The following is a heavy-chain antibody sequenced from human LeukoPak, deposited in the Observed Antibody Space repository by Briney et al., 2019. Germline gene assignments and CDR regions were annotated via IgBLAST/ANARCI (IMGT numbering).Heavy chain of an antibody. CDR1: GGTFSSYA. V-gene: IGHV1-69*13. CDR2: IIPIFGTA. Sequence: GASVKVSCKASGGTFSSYAISWVRQAPGQGLKWMGGIIPIFGTANYAQKFQGRVTITADESTSTAYTELSSLRSEDTAVYYCARDSVYDSSGYYSLYFDYWGQGTLVTVSS. J-gene: IGHJ4*02. CDR3: ARDSVYDSSGYYSLYFDY. D-gene: IGHD3-22*01.